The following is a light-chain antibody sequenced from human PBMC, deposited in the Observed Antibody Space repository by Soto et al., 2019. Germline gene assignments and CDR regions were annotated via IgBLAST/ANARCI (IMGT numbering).Light chain of an antibody. J-gene: IGKJ1*01. Sequence: EIVLTQSPGTLSLYPRERATLSCRASQSVSSNYLAWYQQKPGQAPRLLIYDASSRATGIPDRFSGGGSETDFTLTISKLEPGDFAVYYCQQYNNSPWTFGQGTKVDIK. CDR3: QQYNNSPWT. V-gene: IGKV3-20*01. CDR2: DAS. CDR1: QSVSSNY.